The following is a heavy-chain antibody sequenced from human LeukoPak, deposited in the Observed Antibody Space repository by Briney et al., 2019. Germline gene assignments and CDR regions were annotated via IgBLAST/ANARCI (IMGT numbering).Heavy chain of an antibody. J-gene: IGHJ5*02. D-gene: IGHD2-2*01. Sequence: GGSLRLSCAASGFTFSNAWMSWVRQAPGKGLEWVGRIKSKTDGCTTDYAAPVKGRFTISRDDSKNTLYLQMNSLKTEDTAVYYCTTDTIVVVPAARGGDTWFDPWGQGTLVTVSS. V-gene: IGHV3-15*01. CDR2: IKSKTDGCTT. CDR1: GFTFSNAW. CDR3: TTDTIVVVPAARGGDTWFDP.